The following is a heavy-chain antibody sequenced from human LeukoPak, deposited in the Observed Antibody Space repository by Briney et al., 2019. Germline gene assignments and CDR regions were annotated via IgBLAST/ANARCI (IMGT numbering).Heavy chain of an antibody. CDR1: GFTFSNYG. V-gene: IGHV3-30*18. D-gene: IGHD4-17*01. CDR2: ISYDGSTK. J-gene: IGHJ1*01. Sequence: GGSLGHSCAAPGFTFSNYGMQWVRQAPGKGLERVAVISYDGSTKYYADSVKGRFTISRDNSKSTLYLQMNSLRAEDTAVYYCAKESGIRSYGAYFPHWGQGTLVTVSS. CDR3: AKESGIRSYGAYFPH.